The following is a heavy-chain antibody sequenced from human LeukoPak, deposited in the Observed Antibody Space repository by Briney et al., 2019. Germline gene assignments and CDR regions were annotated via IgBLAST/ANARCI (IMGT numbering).Heavy chain of an antibody. J-gene: IGHJ3*02. D-gene: IGHD3-3*01. CDR3: ARGGVVSRAFDI. CDR1: GGSISSGDYY. V-gene: IGHV4-30-4*01. Sequence: SETLSLTCTVPGGSISSGDYYWSWIRQPPGKGLEWIGYIYYSGSTYYNPSLKSRVTISVDTSKNQFSLKLSSVTAADTAVYYCARGGVVSRAFDIWGQGTMVTVSS. CDR2: IYYSGST.